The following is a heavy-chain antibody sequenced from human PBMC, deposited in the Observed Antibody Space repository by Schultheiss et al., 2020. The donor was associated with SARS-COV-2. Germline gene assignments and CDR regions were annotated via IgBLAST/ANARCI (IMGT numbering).Heavy chain of an antibody. CDR2: IKQDGSEK. V-gene: IGHV3-7*01. CDR3: VRDGGRSGNFDY. J-gene: IGHJ4*02. CDR1: GFTFSSYW. Sequence: GGSLRLSCAASGFTFSSYWMSWVRQAPGKGLEWVANIKQDGSEKYYVDSVKGRFTISRDNAKNSLYLQMNSLRDEDTAIYYCVRDGGRSGNFDYWGQGTLVTVSS. D-gene: IGHD2-15*01.